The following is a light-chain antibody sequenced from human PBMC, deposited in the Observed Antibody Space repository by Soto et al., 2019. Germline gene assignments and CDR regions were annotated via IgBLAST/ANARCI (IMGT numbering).Light chain of an antibody. CDR1: GSTIGGNS. V-gene: IGLV1-51*01. CDR3: GSWDSSLSAYV. Sequence: QSVMTQPPSVSAAPGKKAPFPCLGTGSTIGGNSVSWYQQLPGTAPKLLIYDDNKRPSGIPDRFSGSKSGTSATLGITGFQTGDEADYYCGSWDSSLSAYVFGTGTKLTVL. CDR2: DDN. J-gene: IGLJ1*01.